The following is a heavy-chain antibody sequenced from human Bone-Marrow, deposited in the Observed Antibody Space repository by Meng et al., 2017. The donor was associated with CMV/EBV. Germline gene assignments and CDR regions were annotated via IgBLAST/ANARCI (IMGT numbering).Heavy chain of an antibody. CDR3: ARAYNWNSYPFDI. CDR1: GGSISSGDYY. J-gene: IGHJ3*02. Sequence: SETLSLTCTVSGGSISSGDYYWSWIRQPPGKGLEWIGYIYYSGSTYYNPSLKSRVTISVDTSKNQFSLKLSSVTAADTAVYYCARAYNWNSYPFDIWGQGTMVTVSS. CDR2: IYYSGST. D-gene: IGHD1-7*01. V-gene: IGHV4-30-4*08.